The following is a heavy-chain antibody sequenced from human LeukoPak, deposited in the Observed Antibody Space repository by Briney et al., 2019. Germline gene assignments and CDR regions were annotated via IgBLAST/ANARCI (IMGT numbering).Heavy chain of an antibody. D-gene: IGHD2-15*01. V-gene: IGHV3-30*04. CDR2: ISYDGSSE. CDR1: GFTFSSSA. CDR3: ARDRLSGGWVRYGMDV. J-gene: IGHJ6*02. Sequence: GGSLRLSCAASGFTFSSSAMHWVRQAPGKGLEWVTLISYDGSSEFYADSVKGRFTISRDNSNNTLYLQMNSLRAEDTAVYYCARDRLSGGWVRYGMDVWGQGTTVTVSS.